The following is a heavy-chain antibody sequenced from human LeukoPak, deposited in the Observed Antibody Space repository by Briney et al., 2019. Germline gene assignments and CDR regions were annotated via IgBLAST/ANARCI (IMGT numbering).Heavy chain of an antibody. Sequence: PSETLSLTCAVYGGSFSRYYWSWIRQSPGKGLEWIAEIDHRGDTNYNPSVKSRVAISVDTSKNQFSLKVRSLSAADTAVYYCARGATISETGYFDFWGQGTPVTVSS. CDR1: GGSFSRYY. D-gene: IGHD5-24*01. J-gene: IGHJ4*03. CDR2: IDHRGDT. V-gene: IGHV4-34*01. CDR3: ARGATISETGYFDF.